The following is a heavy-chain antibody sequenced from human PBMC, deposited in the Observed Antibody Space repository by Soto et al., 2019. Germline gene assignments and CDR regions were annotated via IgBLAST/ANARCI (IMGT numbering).Heavy chain of an antibody. CDR2: IKQDGSEK. D-gene: IGHD6-13*01. CDR3: ARGSSRAFFYFDY. Sequence: PGGSLRLSCAASGFTFSSYWMSWVRQAPGKGLEWVANIKQDGSEKYYVDSVKGRFTISRDNAKNSLYLQMNSLRAEDTAVYYCARGSSRAFFYFDYWGQGTLVTVSS. J-gene: IGHJ4*02. CDR1: GFTFSSYW. V-gene: IGHV3-7*01.